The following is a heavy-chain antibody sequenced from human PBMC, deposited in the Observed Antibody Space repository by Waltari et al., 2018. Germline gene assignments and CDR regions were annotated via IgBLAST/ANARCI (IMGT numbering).Heavy chain of an antibody. CDR3: ARDGYYYDSSGYYYGTDAFDI. J-gene: IGHJ3*02. D-gene: IGHD3-22*01. Sequence: QVQLQRWGAGLLKPSETLSLTCAVYGGSFSGSYWSWIRQPPGQGLEWIGEINHSGSTNYNPSLKSRVTISVDTSKNQFSLKLSSVTAADTAVYYCARDGYYYDSSGYYYGTDAFDIWGQGTMVTVSS. CDR2: INHSGST. V-gene: IGHV4-34*01. CDR1: GGSFSGSY.